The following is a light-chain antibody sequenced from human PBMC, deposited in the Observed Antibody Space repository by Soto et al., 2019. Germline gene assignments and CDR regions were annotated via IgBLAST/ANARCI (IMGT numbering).Light chain of an antibody. CDR1: SSNIGSRS. J-gene: IGLJ7*01. CDR3: AAWDDTLIGAV. V-gene: IGLV1-44*01. Sequence: QSVLTQPPSASGTPGQRVTISCSGSSSNIGSRSVNWYKQLPGTAPKLLIYNNNQRPSGVPDRFSGSKSGTSASLAISGLQCEDEADYYCAAWDDTLIGAVFGGGTQLTVL. CDR2: NNN.